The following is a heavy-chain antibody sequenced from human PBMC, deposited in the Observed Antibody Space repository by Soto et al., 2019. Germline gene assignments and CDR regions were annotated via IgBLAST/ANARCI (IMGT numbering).Heavy chain of an antibody. CDR2: LLPSGAT. CDR1: GGPFAGYY. D-gene: IGHD2-15*01. V-gene: IGHV4-34*12. Sequence: QVQLQQWGAGLLKPSETLSLTCGVYGGPFAGYYWSWIRQPPGEGLEWIAELLPSGATNYSPSLRRRVSVAVVTSNNQFSLGLDSVTAADTAVYCCASGGGCSGGNCYRFDYWGQGALITVSS. J-gene: IGHJ4*02. CDR3: ASGGGCSGGNCYRFDY.